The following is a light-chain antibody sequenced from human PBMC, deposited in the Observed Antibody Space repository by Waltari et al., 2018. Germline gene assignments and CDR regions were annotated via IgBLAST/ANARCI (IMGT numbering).Light chain of an antibody. J-gene: IGLJ2*01. CDR3: AAWDDSLSGEEV. Sequence: QSVLTQPPSASGTPGQRDTISCSGSSSNIGSNYVYWYQQLPGTAPKLLIYRNNQRPSGVPDRFSGSKSGTSASLAISGLRSEDEADYYCAAWDDSLSGEEVFGGGTKLTVL. V-gene: IGLV1-47*01. CDR1: SSNIGSNY. CDR2: RNN.